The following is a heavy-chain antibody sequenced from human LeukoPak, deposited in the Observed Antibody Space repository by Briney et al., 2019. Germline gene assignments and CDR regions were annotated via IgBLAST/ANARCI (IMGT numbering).Heavy chain of an antibody. J-gene: IGHJ4*02. CDR2: IKQDGSEK. CDR3: ARRAGAYSHPYDY. Sequence: GRSLRLSCAASGFTFSSYWMSCVRQAPGKGLEWVANIKQDGSEKYYVDSVKGRFTISRDNSKNTLYLQMNSRKAEDTAVYYCARRAGAYSHPYDYWGQGTLVTVSS. CDR1: GFTFSSYW. V-gene: IGHV3-7*03. D-gene: IGHD4/OR15-4a*01.